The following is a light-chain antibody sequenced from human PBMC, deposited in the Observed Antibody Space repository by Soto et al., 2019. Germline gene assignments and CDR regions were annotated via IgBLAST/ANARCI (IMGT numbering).Light chain of an antibody. J-gene: IGKJ1*01. CDR1: QSFSSW. V-gene: IGKV1-5*03. Sequence: DTQMTQSPSTLSASVGDRVTITCRASQSFSSWLAWYQQKPGKAPKLLIYRASSLESGVPSRFSGSGSGTEFTLTISGLQPDDFATYYCQQYNSYWTFGQGTKVEIK. CDR3: QQYNSYWT. CDR2: RAS.